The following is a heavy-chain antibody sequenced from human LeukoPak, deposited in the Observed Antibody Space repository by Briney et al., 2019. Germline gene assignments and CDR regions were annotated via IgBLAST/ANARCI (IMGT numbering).Heavy chain of an antibody. CDR1: GFTFSSYA. Sequence: PGGSLSLSCAASGFTFSSYAMSWVRQAPGKGLERVSLISDSGGSTYYADSVKGRFTISRDESKNTLYLQMNSLRAEDTAVYYCAKDRAWSGYYHYYYYMDVWGKGTTVTVSS. D-gene: IGHD3-3*01. V-gene: IGHV3-23*01. CDR3: AKDRAWSGYYHYYYYMDV. J-gene: IGHJ6*03. CDR2: ISDSGGST.